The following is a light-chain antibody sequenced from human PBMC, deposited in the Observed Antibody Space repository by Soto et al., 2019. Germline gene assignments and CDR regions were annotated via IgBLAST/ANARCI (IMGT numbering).Light chain of an antibody. Sequence: DIVMTQSPDSLAVSLGERATINCKSSQSVLYSSNNKNYLAWYQQKPGQPPKLLIYWASTRESGVPDRFSGSGSGTDFTLTISSLQAEDVAVYQGYTFGQGTKLEIK. J-gene: IGKJ2*01. V-gene: IGKV4-1*01. CDR3: YT. CDR1: QSVLYSSNNKNY. CDR2: WAS.